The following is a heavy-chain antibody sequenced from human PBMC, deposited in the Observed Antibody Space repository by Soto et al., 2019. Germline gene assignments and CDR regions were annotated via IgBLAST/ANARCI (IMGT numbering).Heavy chain of an antibody. CDR1: GYTFTSYY. D-gene: IGHD2-2*01. V-gene: IGHV1-2*04. CDR3: ARGIYCISTSCPTLPFDY. Sequence: ASVKVSCKASGYTFTSYYMHWVRQAPGQGLEWMGWINPNSGGTNYAQKFQGWVTMTRDTSISTAYMELSRLRSDDTAVYYCARGIYCISTSCPTLPFDYWGQGTLVTVSS. CDR2: INPNSGGT. J-gene: IGHJ4*02.